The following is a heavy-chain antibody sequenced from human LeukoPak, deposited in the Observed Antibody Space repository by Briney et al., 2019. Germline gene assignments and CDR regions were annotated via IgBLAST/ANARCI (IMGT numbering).Heavy chain of an antibody. D-gene: IGHD4-23*01. CDR2: ISSSSSYI. J-gene: IGHJ4*02. CDR3: ARYYGGNSGAVY. CDR1: GFTFSSYS. V-gene: IGHV3-21*01. Sequence: GGSLRLSCAASGFTFSSYSMNWVRQAPGKGLEWVSSISSSSSYIYYADSVKGRFTISRDDAKNSLYLQMNSLRAEDTAVYYCARYYGGNSGAVYWGQGTLVTVSS.